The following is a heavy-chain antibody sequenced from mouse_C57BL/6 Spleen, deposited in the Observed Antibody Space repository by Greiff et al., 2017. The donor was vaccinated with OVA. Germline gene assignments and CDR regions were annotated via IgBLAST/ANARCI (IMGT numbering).Heavy chain of an antibody. CDR3: ARLEKFAY. CDR2: ISPGDGDT. J-gene: IGHJ3*01. V-gene: IGHV1-82*01. CDR1: GYAFSSSW. Sequence: VQLQQSGPELVKPGASVKISCKASGYAFSSSWMNWVKQRPGKGLEWIGRISPGDGDTNYNGKFKGKATLTADKSSSTAYMQLSSLTSVYSAVYFCARLEKFAYWGQGTLVTVSA.